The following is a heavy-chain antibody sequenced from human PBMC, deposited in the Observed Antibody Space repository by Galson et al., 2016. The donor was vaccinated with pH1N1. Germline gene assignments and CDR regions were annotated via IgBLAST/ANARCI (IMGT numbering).Heavy chain of an antibody. D-gene: IGHD1-26*01. CDR2: INRDGSKK. J-gene: IGHJ4*02. V-gene: IGHV3-7*01. CDR1: GFSSSSYW. CDR3: ASGSGSHSY. Sequence: SLRLSCAASGFSSSSYWMTWVRQAPGKGLEWVANINRDGSKKYHVDSVKGRFTISRDNAKNSVYLQMNSLRAEDTALYHCASGSGSHSYWGQGTLVTVSS.